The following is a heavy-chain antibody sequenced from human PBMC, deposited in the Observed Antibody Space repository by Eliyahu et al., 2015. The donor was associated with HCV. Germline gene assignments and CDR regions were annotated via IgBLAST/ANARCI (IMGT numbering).Heavy chain of an antibody. J-gene: IGHJ4*02. D-gene: IGHD3-3*01. CDR1: GFTFSSYS. Sequence: EVQLVESGGGLVQPGGSLRLSCAASGFTFSSYSXNWVRQAPGKGLEWVSYISSSSSTIYYADSVKGRFTISRDNAKNSLYLQMNSLRAEDTAVYYCARDLYYDFWSGYYPGFDYWGQGTLVTVSS. V-gene: IGHV3-48*01. CDR2: ISSSSSTI. CDR3: ARDLYYDFWSGYYPGFDY.